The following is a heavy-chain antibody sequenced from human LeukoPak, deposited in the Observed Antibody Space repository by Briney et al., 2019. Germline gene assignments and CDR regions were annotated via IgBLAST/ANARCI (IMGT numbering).Heavy chain of an antibody. CDR2: ISNDGSQE. CDR1: GFSFSTYS. J-gene: IGHJ6*02. V-gene: IGHV3-30-3*01. Sequence: GGSLRLSCAASGFSFSTYSMHWVRQAPGKGLEWVMAISNDGSQEYYADSVKGRFTISRDNSKNTLYLQMNSLRPEDTAVFYCVRELYNYGMDVWGQGATVTV. CDR3: VRELYNYGMDV.